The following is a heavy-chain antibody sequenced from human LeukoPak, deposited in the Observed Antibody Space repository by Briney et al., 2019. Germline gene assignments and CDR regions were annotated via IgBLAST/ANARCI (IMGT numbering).Heavy chain of an antibody. D-gene: IGHD6-19*01. CDR3: AKDIDRIAVAGTVDY. J-gene: IGHJ4*02. CDR2: ISWNSGSI. CDR1: GFTFDDYA. V-gene: IGHV3-9*01. Sequence: GGSLRLSCAASGFTFDDYAMHWVRQAPGKGLKWVSGISWNSGSIGYADSVKGRFTISRDNAKNSLYLQMNSLRAEDTALYYCAKDIDRIAVAGTVDYWGQGTLVTVSS.